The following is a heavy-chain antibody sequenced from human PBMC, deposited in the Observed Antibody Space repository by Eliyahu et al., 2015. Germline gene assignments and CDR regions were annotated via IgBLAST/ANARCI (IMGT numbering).Heavy chain of an antibody. D-gene: IGHD3-16*01. CDR2: IGPPNTKA. Sequence: QVQLVQSGAEVKRPGASVKVSCKASGYTFTSYAISWVRQAPGPGPEWVGWIGPPNTKATLAQRFQARVSMTTDTSTSTAYMELRSLKSDDTAVYYCATGSFYGYWGQGTLVSVSS. J-gene: IGHJ4*02. CDR1: GYTFTSYA. V-gene: IGHV1-18*01. CDR3: ATGSFYGY.